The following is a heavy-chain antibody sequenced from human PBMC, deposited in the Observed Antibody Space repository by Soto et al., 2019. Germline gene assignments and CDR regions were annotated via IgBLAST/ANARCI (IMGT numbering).Heavy chain of an antibody. Sequence: GASVKVSCKASGYTFTSYAMHWVRQAPGQRLEWMGWINAGNGNTKYSQKFQGRVTITRDTSASTAYMELSSLRSEDTAVYYCARAAGDCSSTSCYGSDYWGQGTLVTSPQ. CDR2: INAGNGNT. D-gene: IGHD2-2*01. CDR1: GYTFTSYA. J-gene: IGHJ4*02. V-gene: IGHV1-3*01. CDR3: ARAAGDCSSTSCYGSDY.